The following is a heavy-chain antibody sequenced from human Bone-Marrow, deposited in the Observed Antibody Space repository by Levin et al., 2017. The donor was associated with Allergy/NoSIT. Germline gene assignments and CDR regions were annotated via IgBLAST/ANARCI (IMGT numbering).Heavy chain of an antibody. CDR3: ASWIYFPHDY. CDR1: GFTFSPYA. J-gene: IGHJ4*02. V-gene: IGHV3-23*01. Sequence: GESLKISCAASGFTFSPYAMTWVRQAPGKGLEWVSVISGDGGITVYADSVKARFTISRDNSKSTLYLQMNSLRPEDTAVYYCASWIYFPHDYWGQGTLATVAS. D-gene: IGHD1-7*01. CDR2: ISGDGGIT.